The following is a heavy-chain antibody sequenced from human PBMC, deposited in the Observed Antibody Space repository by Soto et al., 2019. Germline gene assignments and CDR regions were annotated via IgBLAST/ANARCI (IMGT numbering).Heavy chain of an antibody. J-gene: IGHJ5*02. CDR3: ARDSPGLGPIA. Sequence: QVQLQESGPGLVKPSQTLSLTCTVSGGSIISGGYYWGWIRQHQGKGLEWIGYIYYSGSTYYNPSLKHRVTISVDTSKNQFSLKLSSVTAADTAVYYCARDSPGLGPIAWGQGTLVTVSS. V-gene: IGHV4-31*03. D-gene: IGHD3-9*01. CDR2: IYYSGST. CDR1: GGSIISGGYY.